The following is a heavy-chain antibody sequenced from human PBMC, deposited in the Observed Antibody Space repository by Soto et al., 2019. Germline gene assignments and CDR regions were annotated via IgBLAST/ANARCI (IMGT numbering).Heavy chain of an antibody. CDR1: GFTFSSYA. D-gene: IGHD3-3*01. CDR2: ISYDGSNK. CDR3: AGAEWFLPGY. J-gene: IGHJ4*02. V-gene: IGHV3-30-3*01. Sequence: QVQLVESGGGVVQPGRSLRLSCAASGFTFSSYAMHWVRQAPGKGLEWVAVISYDGSNKYYADSVKGRFTISRDNSKNTLYMKMNSVRAEDAAVYSGAGAEWFLPGYWGKGTLVTVSS.